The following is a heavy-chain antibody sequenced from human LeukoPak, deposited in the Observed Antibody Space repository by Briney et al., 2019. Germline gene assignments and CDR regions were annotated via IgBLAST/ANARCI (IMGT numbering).Heavy chain of an antibody. CDR3: ARWGSIAVARFDY. Sequence: PSETLSLTCTVSGGSISSYYWSWIRQSPGKGLEWIGYIYYTGSTNYNPSLTSRVNISVDTSKNQFSLNLTSVTAADTAVYYCARWGSIAVARFDYWGQGTLVTVSS. CDR2: IYYTGST. V-gene: IGHV4-59*01. D-gene: IGHD6-6*01. CDR1: GGSISSYY. J-gene: IGHJ4*02.